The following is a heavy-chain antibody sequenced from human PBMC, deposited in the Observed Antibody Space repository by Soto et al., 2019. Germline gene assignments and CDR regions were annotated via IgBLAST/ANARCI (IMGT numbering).Heavy chain of an antibody. CDR3: ARGDYDSSGYYRGYFDL. J-gene: IGHJ2*01. D-gene: IGHD3-22*01. CDR1: GGSISSYY. Sequence: QVQLQESGPGLVKPSETLSLTCTVSGGSISSYYWSWIRQPPGKGLEWIGYIHYSGSTNYNPSLMSRVTISVDTSKNQFSRKLSAVTAADTAVYYCARGDYDSSGYYRGYFDLWGRGTLVTVSS. V-gene: IGHV4-59*01. CDR2: IHYSGST.